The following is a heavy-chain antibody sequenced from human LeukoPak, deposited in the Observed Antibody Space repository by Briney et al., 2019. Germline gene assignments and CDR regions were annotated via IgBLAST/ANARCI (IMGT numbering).Heavy chain of an antibody. V-gene: IGHV3-30*04. CDR3: ARSEHHKLVAGLNWFDP. J-gene: IGHJ5*02. Sequence: QSGGSLRLSCAASGFTLSHYALHWVRQAPGEGLEWVAVISYDGSNEYYADSVRGRFTISRDNSKNTLYLQMNSLRAEDTAVYYCARSEHHKLVAGLNWFDPWGQGTLVTVSS. D-gene: IGHD2-15*01. CDR1: GFTLSHYA. CDR2: ISYDGSNE.